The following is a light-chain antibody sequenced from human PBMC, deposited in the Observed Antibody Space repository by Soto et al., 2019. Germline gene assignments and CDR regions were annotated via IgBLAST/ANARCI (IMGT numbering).Light chain of an antibody. Sequence: QSALTQPASVSGSPGQSITISCTGTSSDVGGYNFVSWYQQHPGKAPKLMIHDVSNRPSGVSNRFSGSKSGNTASLTISGLQAEDVADYYCSSYTSSSTHVFGTGTKVTVL. CDR3: SSYTSSSTHV. V-gene: IGLV2-14*01. CDR1: SSDVGGYNF. CDR2: DVS. J-gene: IGLJ1*01.